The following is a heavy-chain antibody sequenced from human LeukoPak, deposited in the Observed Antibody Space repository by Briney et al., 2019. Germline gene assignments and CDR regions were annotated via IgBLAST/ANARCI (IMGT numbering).Heavy chain of an antibody. J-gene: IGHJ3*02. CDR1: GYSFTGYQ. CDR2: ISPSGAST. Sequence: ASVKVSCKASGYSFTGYQMHGVRQAPGQGLEWMGIISPSGASTTYAQNFQGRVTMTRDMSTSTVYMELSSLKSEDTAVYYCARGSSRSPRDAFDIWGQGTMVTVSS. V-gene: IGHV1-46*01. CDR3: ARGSSRSPRDAFDI.